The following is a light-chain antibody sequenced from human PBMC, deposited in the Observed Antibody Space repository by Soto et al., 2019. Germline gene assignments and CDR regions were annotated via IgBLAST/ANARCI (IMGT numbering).Light chain of an antibody. CDR1: QSVGSR. Sequence: ETVMTQSPGTLSVSPGDSATLSCRASQSVGSRLAWYQQKPGQAPRLLIYAASTRATGIPARFSAFGSGTEFTLTISDLQSEDFAFYYCQQYHNWPLYTFGQGTNLDIK. V-gene: IGKV3-15*01. CDR3: QQYHNWPLYT. J-gene: IGKJ2*01. CDR2: AAS.